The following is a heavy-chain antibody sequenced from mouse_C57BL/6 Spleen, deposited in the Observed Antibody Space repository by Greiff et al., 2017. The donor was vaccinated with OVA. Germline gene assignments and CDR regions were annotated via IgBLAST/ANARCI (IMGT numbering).Heavy chain of an antibody. V-gene: IGHV1-52*01. CDR1: GYTFTSYW. CDR3: ARSPFITTVVGYFDV. CDR2: IDPSDSET. D-gene: IGHD1-1*01. J-gene: IGHJ1*03. Sequence: VQLQQPGAELVRPGSSVKLSCKASGYTFTSYWMHWVKQRPIQGLEWIGNIDPSDSETHYNQKFKDKATLTVDKSSSTAYMQLSSLTSEDSAVYYCARSPFITTVVGYFDVWGTGTTVTVSS.